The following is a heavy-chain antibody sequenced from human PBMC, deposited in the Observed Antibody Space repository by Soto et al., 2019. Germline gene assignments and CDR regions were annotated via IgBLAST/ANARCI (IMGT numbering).Heavy chain of an antibody. CDR2: ISYDGSNK. D-gene: IGHD3-16*01. V-gene: IGHV3-30-3*01. J-gene: IGHJ4*02. CDR1: GFTFSSYA. CDR3: ARPLTSNMITFGGWSDY. Sequence: GGSLRLSCAASGFTFSSYAMHWVRQAPGKGLEWVAVISYDGSNKYYADSVKGRFTISRDNSKNTLYLQMNSLRAEDTAVYYCARPLTSNMITFGGWSDYWGQGTLVTVSS.